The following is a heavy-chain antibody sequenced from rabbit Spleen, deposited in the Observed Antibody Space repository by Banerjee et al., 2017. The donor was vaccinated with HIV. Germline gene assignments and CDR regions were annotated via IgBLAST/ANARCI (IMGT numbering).Heavy chain of an antibody. V-gene: IGHV1S7*01. D-gene: IGHD6-1*01. CDR2: IDGVFGTT. J-gene: IGHJ4*01. CDR1: GFDFRRYY. CDR3: VREAGYGGYGDANL. Sequence: QVKETGGGLVQPGGSLTLSCKASGFDFRRYYLSWVRQAPGKGLEWIGYIDGVFGTTYYARWVNGRFTISSHNAQNTLYLQLNSLTAADTATYFCVREAGYGGYGDANLWGPGTLVTVS.